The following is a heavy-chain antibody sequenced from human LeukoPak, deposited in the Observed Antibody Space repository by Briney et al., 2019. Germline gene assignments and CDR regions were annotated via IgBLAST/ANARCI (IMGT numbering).Heavy chain of an antibody. V-gene: IGHV3-11*04. CDR2: ISSSGSTI. CDR3: VRMVRGVFYGMDV. D-gene: IGHD3-10*01. J-gene: IGHJ6*02. Sequence: GGSLRLSCAASGFTFSDYYMSWIRQAPGKGLEWVSYISSSGSTIYYADSVKGRFTISRDNAKNSLFLQMDSLRGEDTAVYYCVRMVRGVFYGMDVWGQGTTVTVSS. CDR1: GFTFSDYY.